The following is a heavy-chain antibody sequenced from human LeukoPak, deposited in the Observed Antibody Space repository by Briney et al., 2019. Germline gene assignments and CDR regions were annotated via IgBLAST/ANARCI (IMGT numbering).Heavy chain of an antibody. CDR2: ISTSGTT. J-gene: IGHJ4*02. CDR3: AREATVVGATII. V-gene: IGHV4-4*07. CDR1: GGSVTTYY. D-gene: IGHD1-26*01. Sequence: SETLSLTCTVSGGSVTTYYWSWIRQSAGKGLEWIGHISTSGTTTYNPSLKSRVTMSVDTSKNQFSLKLTSVTATDSAVYYCAREATVVGATIIWGQGTLVTVSS.